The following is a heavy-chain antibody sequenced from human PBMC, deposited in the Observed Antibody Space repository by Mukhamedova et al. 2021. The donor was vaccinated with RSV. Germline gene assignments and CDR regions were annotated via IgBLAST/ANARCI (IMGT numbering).Heavy chain of an antibody. D-gene: IGHD2-8*01. CDR1: SSYA. Sequence: SSYAMHWVRQAPGNGLEWVAVISYDGSNKYYADSVKGRFTISRDNSKNTLYLHMNSLRAEDTAVYYCAMDFGMVWGQGTLVTVSS. V-gene: IGHV3-30*01. CDR2: ISYDGSNK. J-gene: IGHJ4*02. CDR3: AMDFGMV.